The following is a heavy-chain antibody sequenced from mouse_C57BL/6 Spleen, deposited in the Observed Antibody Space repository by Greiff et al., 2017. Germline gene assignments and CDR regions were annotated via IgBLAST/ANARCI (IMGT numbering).Heavy chain of an antibody. Sequence: QVQLQQPGAELVKPGASVKMSCKASGYTFTSYWITWVKQRPGQGLEWIGDIYLGSGSTNYNGKFKSKATLTVDTSSSTAYMQLSSLTSEDSAVYYCARWLPTMDYWGQGTSVTVSS. J-gene: IGHJ4*01. CDR2: IYLGSGST. V-gene: IGHV1-55*01. CDR3: ARWLPTMDY. D-gene: IGHD2-2*01. CDR1: GYTFTSYW.